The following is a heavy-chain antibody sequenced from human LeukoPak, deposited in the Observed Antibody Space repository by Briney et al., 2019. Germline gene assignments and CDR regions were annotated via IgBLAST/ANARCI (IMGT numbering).Heavy chain of an antibody. D-gene: IGHD2-21*02. CDR3: ARDSDSNIVVVTAHAFDI. Sequence: ASVKVSCKASGYTFTSYYMHWVRQAPGQGLEWMGIINPSGGSTSYAQKFQGRVTMTRDTSTSTVYMELSSLRSEDTAVYYCARDSDSNIVVVTAHAFDIWGQGTMVTVSS. J-gene: IGHJ3*02. CDR2: INPSGGST. V-gene: IGHV1-46*01. CDR1: GYTFTSYY.